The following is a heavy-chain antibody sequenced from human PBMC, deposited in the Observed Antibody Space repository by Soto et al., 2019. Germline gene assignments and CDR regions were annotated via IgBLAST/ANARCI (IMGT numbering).Heavy chain of an antibody. CDR1: GYTFTSYG. D-gene: IGHD6-19*01. CDR3: ARVLGSGWADAFDI. V-gene: IGHV1-18*01. CDR2: ISAYNGNT. Sequence: GASVNVSCKASGYTFTSYGISWVRQAPGQGLEWMGWISAYNGNTNYAQKLQGRVTMTTDTSTSTAYMELRSLRSDDTAVYYCARVLGSGWADAFDIWGQGTMVTVSS. J-gene: IGHJ3*02.